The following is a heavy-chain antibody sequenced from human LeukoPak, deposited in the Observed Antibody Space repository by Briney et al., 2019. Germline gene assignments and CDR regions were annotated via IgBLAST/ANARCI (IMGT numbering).Heavy chain of an antibody. D-gene: IGHD3-22*01. CDR3: ARWEEYYYDSSGSRVRNAFDI. CDR1: GRSISSGDYY. Sequence: SATLSLTCTVSGRSISSGDYYWSWIRQPPGKGLEWIGYIYYSGSTYYNPSLKSRVTISVDTSKNQFSLKLSSVTAADTAVYYCARWEEYYYDSSGSRVRNAFDIWGQGTMVTVSS. V-gene: IGHV4-30-4*01. CDR2: IYYSGST. J-gene: IGHJ3*02.